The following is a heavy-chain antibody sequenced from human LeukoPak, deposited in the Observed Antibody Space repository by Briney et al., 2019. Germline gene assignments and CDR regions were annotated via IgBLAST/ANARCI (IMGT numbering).Heavy chain of an antibody. Sequence: SETLSLTCAVYGEFLSGNYWSWIRQPPGKGLKWIGEINDSGSTNYNPSLKSRVTMTVDASNKQFSLRLSSVTAVDTAVCARQKTGEDPDLGYCSGDGCYSFHYWGQGTLVTVSS. J-gene: IGHJ4*02. CDR3: QKTGEDPDLGYCSGDGCYSFHY. CDR1: GEFLSGNY. V-gene: IGHV4-34*01. CDR2: INDSGST. D-gene: IGHD2-15*01.